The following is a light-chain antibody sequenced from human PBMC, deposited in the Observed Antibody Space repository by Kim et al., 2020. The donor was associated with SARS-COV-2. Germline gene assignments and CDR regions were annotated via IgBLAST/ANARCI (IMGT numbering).Light chain of an antibody. Sequence: DIQMTQSPSSVSASVGDKVTITCRASQGLASWVAWYQEKPGKAPNLLIYATSTLQSGVPSRFSGSGSGTEFTLTINSLQPEDFATYYCQQANSFALTFGGGTKVDIK. CDR1: QGLASW. CDR2: ATS. V-gene: IGKV1-12*01. J-gene: IGKJ4*01. CDR3: QQANSFALT.